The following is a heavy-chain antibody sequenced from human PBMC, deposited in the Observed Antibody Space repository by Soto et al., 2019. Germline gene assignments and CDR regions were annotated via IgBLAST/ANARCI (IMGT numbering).Heavy chain of an antibody. D-gene: IGHD3-16*01. Sequence: SETLSLTCTVSGGSISSSSYYWGWIRQPPGKGLEWIGSIYYSGSTYYNPSLKSRVTISVDTSKNQFSLKLNSMTAADAVVYYGARHNPVSGSTYFYYGGQETRATVPS. CDR2: IYYSGST. V-gene: IGHV4-39*01. J-gene: IGHJ4*02. CDR1: GGSISSSSYY. CDR3: ARHNPVSGSTYFYY.